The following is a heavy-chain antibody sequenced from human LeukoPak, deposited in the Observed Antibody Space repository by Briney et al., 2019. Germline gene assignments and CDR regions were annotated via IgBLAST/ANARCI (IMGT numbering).Heavy chain of an antibody. V-gene: IGHV3-48*04. J-gene: IGHJ4*02. CDR1: GFTFSTYG. CDR3: ARGADGDYHYYFDY. CDR2: ITSSGNTV. D-gene: IGHD4-17*01. Sequence: PGGSLRLSCAASGFTFSTYGMDWVRQAPGKGLEWVSYITSSGNTVYDAESVKGRFTISRDNAKHSLYLQMNSLRAEDTAVYYCARGADGDYHYYFDYWGQGTLVTVSS.